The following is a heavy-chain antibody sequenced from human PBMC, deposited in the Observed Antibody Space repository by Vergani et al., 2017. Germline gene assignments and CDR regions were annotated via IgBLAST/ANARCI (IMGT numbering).Heavy chain of an antibody. CDR3: ARIRRGATYYYYYMDV. Sequence: QVQLQESGPGLVKPSETLSLTCTVSGGSLSSYYWSWIRQPPGKGLEWIGYIYYSGSTNYNPSLKSRVTISVDTSKNQFSLKLSSVTAADTAVYYCARIRRGATYYYYYMDVWGKGTTVTVSS. CDR2: IYYSGST. V-gene: IGHV4-59*01. D-gene: IGHD1-26*01. J-gene: IGHJ6*03. CDR1: GGSLSSYY.